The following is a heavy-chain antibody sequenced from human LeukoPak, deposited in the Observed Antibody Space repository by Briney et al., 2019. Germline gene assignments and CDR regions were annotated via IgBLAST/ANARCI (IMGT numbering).Heavy chain of an antibody. CDR2: IKEDGSEK. CDR3: ARAVRQRLVEGYYYSYYHMDV. J-gene: IGHJ6*03. V-gene: IGHV3-7*01. Sequence: GGSLRLSCAASEFTFNNYWMSWVRQAPGKGLEWVANIKEDGSEKYYVDSVKGRFTISRDNAKNSLYLQMNSLRAEDTAVYYCARAVRQRLVEGYYYSYYHMDVWGKGTTVTVSS. D-gene: IGHD6-19*01. CDR1: EFTFNNYW.